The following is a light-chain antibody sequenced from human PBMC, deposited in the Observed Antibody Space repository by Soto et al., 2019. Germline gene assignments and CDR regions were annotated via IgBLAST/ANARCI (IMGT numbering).Light chain of an antibody. J-gene: IGLJ1*01. CDR3: SSYAGSSTFYV. Sequence: QSVLTQPASVCGSPQQSITISFTGTSSDVGCYNLVSGYQHHPGKAPQLMIYEGSKRRTGVSKRFSGSKSGNTASLTISGLQAEDEADYYCSSYAGSSTFYVFGTGSKRTVL. CDR2: EGS. CDR1: SSDVGCYNL. V-gene: IGLV2-23*01.